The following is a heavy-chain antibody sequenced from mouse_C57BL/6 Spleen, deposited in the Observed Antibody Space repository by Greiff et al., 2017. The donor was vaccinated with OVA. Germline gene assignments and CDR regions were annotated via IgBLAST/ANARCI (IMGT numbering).Heavy chain of an antibody. CDR3: AREANSWFAY. J-gene: IGHJ3*01. CDR2: IYPGSGST. Sequence: QVQLKQPGAELVKPGASVTMSCKASGYTFTSYWITWVKQRPGQGLEWIGDIYPGSGSTNYNEKFKSKATLTVDTSSSTAYMQRSSRTSEDSAGYYCAREANSWFAYWGQGTLVTVSA. D-gene: IGHD3-2*02. CDR1: GYTFTSYW. V-gene: IGHV1-55*01.